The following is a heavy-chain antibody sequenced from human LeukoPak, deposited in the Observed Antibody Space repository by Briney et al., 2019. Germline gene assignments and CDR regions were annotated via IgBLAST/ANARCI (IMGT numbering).Heavy chain of an antibody. CDR2: ISYDGSNK. CDR3: ARGQRVVPAVPAPNDY. J-gene: IGHJ4*02. D-gene: IGHD2-2*01. CDR1: GFTFSSYA. Sequence: GGSLRLSCAASGFTFSSYAMHWVRQAPGKGLEWVAVISYDGSNKYYADSVKGRFTISRDNSKNTLYLQMNSLRAEDTAVYYCARGQRVVPAVPAPNDYWGQGTLGTVSS. V-gene: IGHV3-30*04.